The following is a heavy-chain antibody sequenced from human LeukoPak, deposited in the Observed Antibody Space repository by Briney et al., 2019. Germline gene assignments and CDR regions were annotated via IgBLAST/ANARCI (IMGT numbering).Heavy chain of an antibody. J-gene: IGHJ4*02. CDR2: IYTSGST. CDR3: ARCRGYGDYNYFDY. CDR1: GGSISSYY. Sequence: SETLCLTCTVSGGSISSYYWSWIRQPAGKGLEWIGRIYTSGSTNYNPSLKSRVTMSVDTSKNQFSLKLSSVTAADTAVYYCARCRGYGDYNYFDYWGQGTLVTVSS. D-gene: IGHD4-17*01. V-gene: IGHV4-4*07.